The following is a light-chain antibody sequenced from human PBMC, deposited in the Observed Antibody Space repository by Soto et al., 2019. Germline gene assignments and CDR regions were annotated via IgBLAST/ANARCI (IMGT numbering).Light chain of an antibody. CDR2: GAS. Sequence: EIALTQSPGTLSLSPGERVTLSCRASQSVSNNYFAWYQQRPGQSPRLLIYGASTRATGISDRFSGSGSGTDFTLTINRLEPEDLAVYYCQQYGSSPITFGQGTRLEIK. V-gene: IGKV3-20*01. CDR3: QQYGSSPIT. CDR1: QSVSNNY. J-gene: IGKJ5*01.